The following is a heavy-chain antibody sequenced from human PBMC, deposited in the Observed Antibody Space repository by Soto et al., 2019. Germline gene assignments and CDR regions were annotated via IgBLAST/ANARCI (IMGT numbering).Heavy chain of an antibody. J-gene: IGHJ1*01. CDR1: GYTFTIYA. Sequence: ASVKVSCKASGYTFTIYAMHWVRQAPGQRLEWMGWINAGNGNTKYSQKFQGRVTITRDTSASTAYMELSSLRSEDTAVYYCARAGDSSGYYTEYFQHWGQGTLVTVSS. CDR3: ARAGDSSGYYTEYFQH. D-gene: IGHD3-22*01. V-gene: IGHV1-3*01. CDR2: INAGNGNT.